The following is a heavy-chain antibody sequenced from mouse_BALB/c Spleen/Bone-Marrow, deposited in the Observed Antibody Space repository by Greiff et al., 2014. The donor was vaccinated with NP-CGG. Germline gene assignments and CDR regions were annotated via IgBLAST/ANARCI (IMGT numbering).Heavy chain of an antibody. CDR1: GFAFTSYD. V-gene: IGHV5-12-1*01. J-gene: IGHJ3*01. CDR2: ISSGVGST. Sequence: VQLKESGGGLVKPGGSLKLACAASGFAFTSYDMSWVRQTPEKRLEWVAYISSGVGSTYYPDTVKGRFTISRDNAKNTLYLQMSSLKSEDTAMFYCARRVGRGGFAYWGQGTLDTVSA. CDR3: ARRVGRGGFAY.